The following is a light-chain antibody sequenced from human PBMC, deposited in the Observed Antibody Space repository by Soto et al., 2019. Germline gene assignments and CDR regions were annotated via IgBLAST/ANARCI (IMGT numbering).Light chain of an antibody. CDR3: SSYAGINLYV. Sequence: QSALTQPPSASGSPGQSVTISCTGTSSDVGAFNYVSWYQQHPGKAPKLMIFEINKRPSGVPDRFSGSKSGNTASLTVSGLQAEDEADYYCSSYAGINLYVFGGGTKVTVL. V-gene: IGLV2-8*01. CDR2: EIN. CDR1: SSDVGAFNY. J-gene: IGLJ1*01.